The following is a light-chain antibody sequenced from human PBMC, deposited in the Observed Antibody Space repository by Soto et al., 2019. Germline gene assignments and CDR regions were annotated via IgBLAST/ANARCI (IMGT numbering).Light chain of an antibody. Sequence: QSALTQPASVAGSPGQSITISRTRTSSDVGGYNYVSWYQQHPGKAPKLMIYDVSDRPSGVSNRFSGSKSGNTASLTISGLQAEDEADYYCSSYTSNNTRVFGGGTKLTVL. CDR3: SSYTSNNTRV. J-gene: IGLJ2*01. CDR1: SSDVGGYNY. V-gene: IGLV2-14*03. CDR2: DVS.